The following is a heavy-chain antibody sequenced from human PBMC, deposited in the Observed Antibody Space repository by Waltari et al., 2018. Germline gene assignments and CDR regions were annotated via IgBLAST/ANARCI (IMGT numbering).Heavy chain of an antibody. Sequence: EVQLVESGGGFVQPGGSLKLSCAASGFTFSGSAMHWVRQASGKGLEWVGRIRSKANSYATAYAASVKGRFTISRDDSKNTAYLQMNSLKTEDTAVYYCTRIAAAGPDYWGQGTLVTVSS. V-gene: IGHV3-73*01. CDR2: IRSKANSYAT. CDR1: GFTFSGSA. D-gene: IGHD6-13*01. CDR3: TRIAAAGPDY. J-gene: IGHJ4*02.